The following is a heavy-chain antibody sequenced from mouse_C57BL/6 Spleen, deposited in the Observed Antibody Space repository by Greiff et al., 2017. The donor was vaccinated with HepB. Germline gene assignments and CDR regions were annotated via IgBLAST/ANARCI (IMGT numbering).Heavy chain of an antibody. CDR1: GFTFSSYT. J-gene: IGHJ2*01. D-gene: IGHD4-1*01. V-gene: IGHV5-9*01. CDR2: ISGGGGNT. Sequence: EVQVVESGGALVKPGGSLKLSCAASGFTFSSYTMSWVRQTPEKRLEWVATISGGGGNTYYPDSVKGRFTISRDNAKNTLYLQMSSLRSEDTALYYCARHGANWPDYWGQGTTLTVSS. CDR3: ARHGANWPDY.